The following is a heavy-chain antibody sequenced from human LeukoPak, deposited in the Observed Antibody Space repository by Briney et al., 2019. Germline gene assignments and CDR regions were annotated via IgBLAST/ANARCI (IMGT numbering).Heavy chain of an antibody. CDR1: GYTFTSYG. V-gene: IGHV1-18*01. D-gene: IGHD4-17*01. Sequence: ASVKVSCKASGYTFTSYGISWVRQAPGQGLEWMGWISAYNGNTNYAQKLQGRVTMTTDTSTSTAYMELRSLRSDDTAVYYCARDSRDYGDYSWFDPWGQGTLVTVSS. CDR3: ARDSRDYGDYSWFDP. CDR2: ISAYNGNT. J-gene: IGHJ5*02.